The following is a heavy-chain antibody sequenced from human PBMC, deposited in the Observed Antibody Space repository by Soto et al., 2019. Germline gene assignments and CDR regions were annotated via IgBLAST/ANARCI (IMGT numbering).Heavy chain of an antibody. D-gene: IGHD2-2*01. J-gene: IGHJ6*02. CDR1: GFTFRSYA. CDR2: ISGSGSGT. Sequence: GGSLRLSCAASGFTFRSYAMSWVRQAPGKGLEWVSVISGSGSGTYYGDSVKGRFTVSRDNSKNTVYLQMNSLRAEDTAVYYFAAHVIIVPTAPLYGMDVWGQGTTVTVSS. V-gene: IGHV3-23*01. CDR3: AAHVIIVPTAPLYGMDV.